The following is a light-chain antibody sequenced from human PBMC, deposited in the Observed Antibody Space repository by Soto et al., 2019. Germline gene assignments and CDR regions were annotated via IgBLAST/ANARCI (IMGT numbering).Light chain of an antibody. CDR3: QQHSNWSRNT. Sequence: EIVLTQFPATLSLSPGARATLSCRASQSVPTYLAWYQHKPGQAPRLLIYDLSNRATGIPARFSASGSGTDFTLTISSLEPEDSATYYCQQHSNWSRNTFGQGTKLEIK. CDR2: DLS. J-gene: IGKJ2*01. V-gene: IGKV3-11*01. CDR1: QSVPTY.